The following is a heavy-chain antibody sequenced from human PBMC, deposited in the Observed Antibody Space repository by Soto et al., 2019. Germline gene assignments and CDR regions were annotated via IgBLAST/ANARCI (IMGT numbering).Heavy chain of an antibody. CDR3: AKQTSGPYYYYYMDV. J-gene: IGHJ6*03. V-gene: IGHV3-9*01. CDR2: ISWNSGSI. Sequence: GGSLRLSCAASGFTFDDYARHCVRQAPGRGLEWVSGISWNSGSIGYADSVKGRFTISRDNAKNSLYLQMNSLRAEDTALYYCAKQTSGPYYYYYMDVWGKGTTVTISS. CDR1: GFTFDDYA. D-gene: IGHD3-3*01.